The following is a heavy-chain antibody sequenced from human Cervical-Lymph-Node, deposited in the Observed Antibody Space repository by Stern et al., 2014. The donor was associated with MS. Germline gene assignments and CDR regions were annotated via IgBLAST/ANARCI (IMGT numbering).Heavy chain of an antibody. CDR1: GYTFTSDY. J-gene: IGHJ6*02. CDR2: INPSGGRK. D-gene: IGHD2/OR15-2a*01. Sequence: QVQLMQSGAEVKKPGASVKVSCKASGYTFTSDYMHWVRQAPGQGLEWMGIINPSGGRKSYAQKFQGRVTMTRDTSTSTVHMELISLRSEDTAVYYCARQNYYNGMDVWGQGTTVTVSS. V-gene: IGHV1-46*01. CDR3: ARQNYYNGMDV.